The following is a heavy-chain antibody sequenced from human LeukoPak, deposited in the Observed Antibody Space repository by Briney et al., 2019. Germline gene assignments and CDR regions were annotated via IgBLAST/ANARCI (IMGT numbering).Heavy chain of an antibody. D-gene: IGHD6-19*01. CDR2: INHSGST. J-gene: IGHJ1*01. V-gene: IGHV4-34*01. Sequence: PSETLSLTCAVYGGSFSGYYWSWIRQPREKGLEWIGEINHSGSTNYNPSLKSRVTISVDTSKNQFSLKLSSVTAADTAVYYCARGRGSGPGGGLFQHWGQGTLVTVSS. CDR1: GGSFSGYY. CDR3: ARGRGSGPGGGLFQH.